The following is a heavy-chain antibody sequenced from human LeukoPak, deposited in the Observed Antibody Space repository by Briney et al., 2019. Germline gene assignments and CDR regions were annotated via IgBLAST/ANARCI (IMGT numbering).Heavy chain of an antibody. CDR1: GYSISSGYY. CDR2: IYHSGST. V-gene: IGHV4-38-2*02. J-gene: IGHJ6*03. Sequence: SETLSLTCTVSGYSISSGYYWGWIRQPPGKGLEWIGSIYHSGSTYYNPSLKSRVTISVDTSKNQFSLKLSSVTAADTAVYYCARMGSPKHYYYYYYMDVWGKGTTVTVSS. CDR3: ARMGSPKHYYYYYYMDV. D-gene: IGHD3-10*01.